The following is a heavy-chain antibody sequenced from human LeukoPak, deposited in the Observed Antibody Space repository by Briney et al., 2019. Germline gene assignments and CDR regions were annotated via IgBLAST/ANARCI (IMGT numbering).Heavy chain of an antibody. D-gene: IGHD6-19*01. Sequence: SETLSLTCTVSGGSISSNSDYWGWIRQSPGKGLEWIGTIYYSGSSYYNPSLKSRVILSVDTSKNQFSLRLSSVTAADTAVYYCARVLEGSSGQHWYFDLWGRGTLVTVSS. J-gene: IGHJ2*01. CDR3: ARVLEGSSGQHWYFDL. V-gene: IGHV4-39*01. CDR1: GGSISSNSDY. CDR2: IYYSGSS.